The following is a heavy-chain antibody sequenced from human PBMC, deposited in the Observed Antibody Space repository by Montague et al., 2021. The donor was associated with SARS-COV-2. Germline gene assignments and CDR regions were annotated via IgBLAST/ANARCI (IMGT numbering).Heavy chain of an antibody. V-gene: IGHV4-31*03. CDR2: IYYSGST. D-gene: IGHD3-10*01. Sequence: TMSLTCSVSSGSISTGHHWSWIRQHPMKGLEWIGYIYYSGSTYYNPSFKGRVTISIDTAKSQFSLELTSMTAADTAVYYCARDHGQWFGELWGHGLDVWVQGTTVIVSS. J-gene: IGHJ6*02. CDR3: ARDHGQWFGELWGHGLDV. CDR1: SGSISTGHH.